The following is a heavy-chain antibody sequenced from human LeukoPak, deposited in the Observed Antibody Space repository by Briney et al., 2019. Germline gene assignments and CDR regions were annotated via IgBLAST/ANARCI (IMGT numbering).Heavy chain of an antibody. CDR1: GGSIDSYF. V-gene: IGHV4-59*12. CDR3: ARETMVRFDP. D-gene: IGHD3-10*01. J-gene: IGHJ5*02. CDR2: MYYSGTT. Sequence: SETLSLTCTVSGGSIDSYFWNWIRQPPGKGLEWIGYMYYSGTTYYNPSLNSRVTISVDTSKNQFSLKLSSVTAADTAVYYCARETMVRFDPWGQGTLVTVSS.